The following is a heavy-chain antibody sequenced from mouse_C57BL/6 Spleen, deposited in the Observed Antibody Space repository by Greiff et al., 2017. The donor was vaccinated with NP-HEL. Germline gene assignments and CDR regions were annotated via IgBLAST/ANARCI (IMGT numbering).Heavy chain of an antibody. Sequence: EVQLQQSGPELVKPGASVKISCKASGYSFTGYYMNWVKQSPEKSLEWIGEINPSTGGTTYNQKFKAKATLTVDKSSSTAYMQLKSLTSEDSAVYYCARTPYYGSTPFDYWGQGTTLTVSS. V-gene: IGHV1-42*01. CDR3: ARTPYYGSTPFDY. D-gene: IGHD1-1*01. J-gene: IGHJ2*01. CDR2: INPSTGGT. CDR1: GYSFTGYY.